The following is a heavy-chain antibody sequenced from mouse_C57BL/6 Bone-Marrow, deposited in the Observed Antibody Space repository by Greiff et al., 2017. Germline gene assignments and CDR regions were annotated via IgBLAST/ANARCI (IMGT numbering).Heavy chain of an antibody. J-gene: IGHJ2*01. Sequence: QVQLKQPGAELVKPGASVKMSCKASGYTFTSYWITWVKQRPGQGLEWIGDIYPGSGSTNYTETFKGKDTLTVDTSSSTAYMQLRSLTSEDSAVSYCAVRDGYFDYWGEGATRTVSA. CDR2: IYPGSGST. D-gene: IGHD2-3*01. CDR3: AVRDGYFDY. CDR1: GYTFTSYW. V-gene: IGHV1-55*01.